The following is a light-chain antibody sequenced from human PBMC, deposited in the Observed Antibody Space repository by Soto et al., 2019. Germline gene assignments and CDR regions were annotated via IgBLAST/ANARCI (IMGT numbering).Light chain of an antibody. CDR2: DVT. J-gene: IGLJ2*01. CDR1: SSDVGGYNY. Sequence: QSALTQPASVSGSPGQSITISCSGTSSDVGGYNYVTWYQHHPGKAPELMIYDVTNRPSGVPNRFSGSKSGNTASLTISGLQAEDEADYYCSSYTSSSTVVFGGGTQLTFL. V-gene: IGLV2-14*03. CDR3: SSYTSSSTVV.